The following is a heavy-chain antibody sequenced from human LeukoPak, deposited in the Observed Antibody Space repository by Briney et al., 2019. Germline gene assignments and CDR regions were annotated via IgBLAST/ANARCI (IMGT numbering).Heavy chain of an antibody. J-gene: IGHJ4*02. CDR3: ARETWNDYVWGSYRPDY. D-gene: IGHD3-16*02. CDR2: ISAYNGNT. CDR1: GYTFTSYG. V-gene: IGHV1-18*01. Sequence: ASVKVSCKASGYTFTSYGISWVRQAPGQGLEWMGWISAYNGNTNYAQKLQGRVTMTTDTSTSTAYMELRSLRSDDTAVYYCARETWNDYVWGSYRPDYWGQGTLVTVSS.